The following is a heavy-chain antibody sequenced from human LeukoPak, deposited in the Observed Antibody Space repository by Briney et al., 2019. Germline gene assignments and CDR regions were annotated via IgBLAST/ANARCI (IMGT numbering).Heavy chain of an antibody. CDR1: GFTFSSYW. Sequence: GGSLRLSCAASGFTFSSYWMSWVRQAPGKGLEWVANIKQDGSEKYYVDSVKGRFTISRDNAKNSLYLQMNSLRAEGTAVYYCARPPLYGSGSYYFDYWGQGTLVTVSS. J-gene: IGHJ4*02. CDR2: IKQDGSEK. CDR3: ARPPLYGSGSYYFDY. D-gene: IGHD3-10*01. V-gene: IGHV3-7*01.